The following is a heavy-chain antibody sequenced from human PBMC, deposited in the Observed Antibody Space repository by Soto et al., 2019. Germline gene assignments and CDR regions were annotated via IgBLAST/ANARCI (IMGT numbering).Heavy chain of an antibody. CDR2: VSHVGDNK. V-gene: IGHV3-30-3*01. CDR3: ARGNMDV. J-gene: IGHJ6*02. CDR1: GFTFNLFT. Sequence: QVQLVESGGGVVQPGRFLRLSCAASGFTFNLFTFHWVRQAPGRGLEWVAVVSHVGDNKFYADSVKGRFTISRDNSKNTLYLQMNSLRVDDTALYYCARGNMDVWGQGTTVTVS.